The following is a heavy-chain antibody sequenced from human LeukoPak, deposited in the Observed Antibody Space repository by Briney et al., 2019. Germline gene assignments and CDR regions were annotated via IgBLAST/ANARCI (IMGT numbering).Heavy chain of an antibody. CDR2: INPNSGGT. D-gene: IGHD2-15*01. CDR3: ARVGRGYCSGGSCYSFQH. Sequence: ASVKVSCKASGYTFTGYYMHWVRQAPGQGLEWMGWINPNSGGTNYAQKFQGRVTMTRDTSISTAYMELSRLRSDDTAVYYCARVGRGYCSGGSCYSFQHWGQGTLVTVSS. CDR1: GYTFTGYY. V-gene: IGHV1-2*02. J-gene: IGHJ1*01.